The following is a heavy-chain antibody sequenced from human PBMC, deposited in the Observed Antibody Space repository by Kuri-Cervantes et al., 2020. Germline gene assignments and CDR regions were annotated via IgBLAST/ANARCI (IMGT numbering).Heavy chain of an antibody. CDR1: GFTFSSYA. CDR2: ISGSGGST. CDR3: ARDQRGVVVAATPIDY. V-gene: IGHV3-23*01. Sequence: GESLKISCAASGFTFSSYAMSWVRQAPGKGLEWVSAISGSGGSTYYADSVKGRFTISRDNSKNTLYLQMNSLRAEDTAVYYCARDQRGVVVAATPIDYWGQGTLVTVSS. J-gene: IGHJ4*02. D-gene: IGHD2-15*01.